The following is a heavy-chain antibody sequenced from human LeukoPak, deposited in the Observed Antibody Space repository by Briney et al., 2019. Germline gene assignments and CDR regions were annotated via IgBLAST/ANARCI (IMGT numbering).Heavy chain of an antibody. Sequence: SETLSLTCTVSGVSIKYGGYYWAWMRQSPGKGLEWIGYIHHSGTSDYNPSLKSRVTISVDTSKNQFSLKLSSVTAADTAVYYCARHYSSGWYLGENWYFDLWGRGTLVTVSS. V-gene: IGHV4-30-2*06. D-gene: IGHD6-19*01. CDR3: ARHYSSGWYLGENWYFDL. J-gene: IGHJ2*01. CDR2: IHHSGTS. CDR1: GVSIKYGGYY.